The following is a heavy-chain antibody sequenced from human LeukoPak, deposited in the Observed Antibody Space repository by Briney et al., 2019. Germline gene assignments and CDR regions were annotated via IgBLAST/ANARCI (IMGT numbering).Heavy chain of an antibody. V-gene: IGHV1-69*01. CDR1: VGTFSSYA. D-gene: IGHD6-13*01. CDR2: IIPIFGTS. CDR3: ARKSNGYSSSWYRGDWFDP. J-gene: IGHJ5*02. Sequence: SVKVSCKASVGTFSSYAISWVRQAPGQGLDWMGGIIPIFGTSNYAQKFQGRVTITADESTSTAYMELSSMRSEDTAVYYCARKSNGYSSSWYRGDWFDPWGQGTLVTVSS.